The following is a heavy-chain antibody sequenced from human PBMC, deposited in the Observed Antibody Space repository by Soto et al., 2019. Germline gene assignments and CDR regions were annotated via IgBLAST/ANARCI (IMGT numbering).Heavy chain of an antibody. CDR3: ARGEYLNSGPLYYYYGMDV. D-gene: IGHD2-2*01. CDR2: LNPSGGFT. V-gene: IGHV1-46*01. CDR1: GYTLTHLY. Sequence: ASVKVSCKASGYTLTHLYMHWVRQAPGQGLEWMGILNPSGGFTSKAQKFQGRVTITRDTSASTAYMELSSLRSEDTAVYYCARGEYLNSGPLYYYYGMDVWGQGTTVTVSS. J-gene: IGHJ6*02.